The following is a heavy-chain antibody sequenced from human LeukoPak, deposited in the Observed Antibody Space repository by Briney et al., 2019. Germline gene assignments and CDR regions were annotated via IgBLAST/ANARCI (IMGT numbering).Heavy chain of an antibody. CDR3: AKDLDYYDSSGFDY. V-gene: IGHV3-23*01. CDR1: GFTFSSYA. J-gene: IGHJ4*02. CDR2: ISGSGSST. Sequence: GGSLRLSCAASGFTFSSYAMSWVRQAPGKGLEWVSVISGSGSSTYYADSVKGRFTISRDNSKNTLYLQMNSLRAEDTAVYYCAKDLDYYDSSGFDYWGQGTLVTVSS. D-gene: IGHD3-22*01.